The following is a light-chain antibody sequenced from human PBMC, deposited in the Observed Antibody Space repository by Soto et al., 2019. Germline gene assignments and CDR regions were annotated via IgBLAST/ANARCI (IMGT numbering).Light chain of an antibody. CDR3: QQYDTFPWT. CDR1: QDISRW. Sequence: DIQMTQSPSTLSASVGDRVTITCRASQDISRWLAWYQQKPGKPPKLLIYDASGLDSGVPSRFSGSGYGTEFTLTITVLQSEDFATFYCQQYDTFPWTFGQGTNVDFK. V-gene: IGKV1-5*01. J-gene: IGKJ1*01. CDR2: DAS.